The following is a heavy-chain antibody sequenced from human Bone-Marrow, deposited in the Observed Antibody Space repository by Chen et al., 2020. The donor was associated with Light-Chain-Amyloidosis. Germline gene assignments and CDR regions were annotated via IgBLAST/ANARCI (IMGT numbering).Heavy chain of an antibody. Sequence: EVQLVESGGGRLQRGGCLRLSCAASGFAFSSYAMSWVRQAPGKGLEWVATISGSGGSRFYGDSVEGRLTISRDNSKSALFLQMNSLRAEDTAVYYCAKDISYDDILPGYPADAFDIWGQGTMVTVSS. CDR2: ISGSGGSR. V-gene: IGHV3-23*04. CDR3: AKDISYDDILPGYPADAFDI. D-gene: IGHD3-9*01. CDR1: GFAFSSYA. J-gene: IGHJ3*02.